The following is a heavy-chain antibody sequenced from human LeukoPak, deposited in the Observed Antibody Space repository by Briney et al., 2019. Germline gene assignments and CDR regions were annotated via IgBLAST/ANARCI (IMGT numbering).Heavy chain of an antibody. Sequence: PGGSLRLSCAASGFTFSSYAMSWVRQAPGKGLEWVSVISGSGGSTYYADSVKGRFTISRDNSKNTLYLQVNSLRAEDTAVYYCAKDRNIVATIGYYWGQGTLVTVSS. CDR1: GFTFSSYA. J-gene: IGHJ4*02. D-gene: IGHD5-12*01. CDR2: ISGSGGST. V-gene: IGHV3-23*01. CDR3: AKDRNIVATIGYY.